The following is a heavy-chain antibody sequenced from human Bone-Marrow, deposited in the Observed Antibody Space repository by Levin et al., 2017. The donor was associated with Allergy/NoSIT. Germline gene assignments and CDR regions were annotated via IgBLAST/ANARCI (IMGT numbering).Heavy chain of an antibody. CDR1: RFTFSSYA. CDR3: AKDPSIAAAGTRWDWFDP. CDR2: ISGSAVST. V-gene: IGHV3-23*01. Sequence: SCAASRFTFSSYAMSWVRQAPGKGLEWVSSISGSAVSTYYADSVKGRFIISRDNSNNTLFLQMNSLRVEDTAVYYCAKDPSIAAAGTRWDWFDPWGQGTLVTVSS. D-gene: IGHD6-13*01. J-gene: IGHJ5*02.